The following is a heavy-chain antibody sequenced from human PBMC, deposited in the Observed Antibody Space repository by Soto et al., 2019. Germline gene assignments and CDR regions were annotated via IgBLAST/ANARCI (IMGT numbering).Heavy chain of an antibody. J-gene: IGHJ4*02. CDR3: ARHANRYNWNYASR. D-gene: IGHD1-7*01. CDR1: GGSISSSSYY. CDR2: SYYSGST. Sequence: QLQLQESGPGLVKPSETLSLTCTVSGGSISSSSYYWGWIRQPPGKGLEWIGSSYYSGSTYYNPSLKIRVTSSGDTSNYQCSLGLSSVTAADTAVYYCARHANRYNWNYASRWGKGPLVTVSS. V-gene: IGHV4-39*01.